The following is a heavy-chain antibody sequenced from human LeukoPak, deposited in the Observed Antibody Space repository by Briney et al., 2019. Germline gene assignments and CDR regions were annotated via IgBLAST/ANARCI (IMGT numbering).Heavy chain of an antibody. CDR1: GGSISSGGYY. CDR3: ARGYVEMATNNEIDC. Sequence: QPSETLSLTCTVSGGSISSGGYYWSWIRQHPGKGLEWIGYIYYSGSTYYNPSLKSRVTISVDTSKNQFSLKLSSVTAADTAVYYCARGYVEMATNNEIDCWGQGTLVTVSS. J-gene: IGHJ4*02. V-gene: IGHV4-31*03. D-gene: IGHD5-24*01. CDR2: IYYSGST.